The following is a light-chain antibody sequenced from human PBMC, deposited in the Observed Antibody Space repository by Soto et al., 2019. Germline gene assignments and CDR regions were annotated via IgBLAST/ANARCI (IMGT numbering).Light chain of an antibody. J-gene: IGKJ4*01. V-gene: IGKV3-20*01. Sequence: EIVLTQSPGTLSLSPGERATLSCRASQRVSSSYLAWYQQKPGQAPRLLIYGASSRATGIPDRFSGSGSGTDFTLTISRLEPEDFAVYYCQQYGSPLTFGGGTKVDIK. CDR2: GAS. CDR3: QQYGSPLT. CDR1: QRVSSSY.